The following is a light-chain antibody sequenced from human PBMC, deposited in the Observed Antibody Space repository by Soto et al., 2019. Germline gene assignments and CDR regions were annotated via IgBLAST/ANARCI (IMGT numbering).Light chain of an antibody. CDR1: SSDVGGYNY. CDR3: RSYSSSATHVL. Sequence: QSALTQPASVSGSPGQSITISCTGTSSDVGGYNYVSWYQQNPGKAPKLIIYDVSNRPSGLSYRFSASKSGSTASLTISGLQAEDEADYYCRSYSSSATHVLFGGGTKLTVL. V-gene: IGLV2-14*01. CDR2: DVS. J-gene: IGLJ2*01.